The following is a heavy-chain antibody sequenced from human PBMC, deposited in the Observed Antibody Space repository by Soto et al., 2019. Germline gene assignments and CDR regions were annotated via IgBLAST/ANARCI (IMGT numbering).Heavy chain of an antibody. V-gene: IGHV4-59*01. CDR1: GGSISSYY. CDR2: IYYSGST. CDR3: ARLIVVAKYYYYYGMDV. J-gene: IGHJ6*02. D-gene: IGHD6-19*01. Sequence: SETLSLTCTFSGGSISSYYWSWIRQPPGKGLEWIGYIYYSGSTNYNPSLKSRVTISVDTSKNQFSLKLSSVTAADTAVYYCARLIVVAKYYYYYGMDVWGQGTTVTVSS.